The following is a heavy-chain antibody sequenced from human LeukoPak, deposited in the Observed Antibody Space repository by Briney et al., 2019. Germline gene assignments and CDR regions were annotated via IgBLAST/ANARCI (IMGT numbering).Heavy chain of an antibody. CDR2: IKQDGSEK. CDR3: ARVREGLTMIKGALDI. J-gene: IGHJ3*02. V-gene: IGHV3-7*01. D-gene: IGHD3-22*01. CDR1: GFTFSYYW. Sequence: PGGSLRLSCAASGFTFSYYWMSWVRQAPGKGLEWVANIKQDGSEKYYVDSVKGRFTISRDNTKNSLYLQMNSLRAEDTAVYYCARVREGLTMIKGALDIWGQGTMVTVSS.